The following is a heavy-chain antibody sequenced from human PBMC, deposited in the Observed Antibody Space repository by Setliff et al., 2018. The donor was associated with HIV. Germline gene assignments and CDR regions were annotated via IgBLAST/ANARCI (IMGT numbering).Heavy chain of an antibody. CDR3: TRHYYDFWSGYPPFDY. D-gene: IGHD3-3*01. CDR2: IKSKNDGGTT. J-gene: IGHJ4*02. CDR1: GFTFGDFA. V-gene: IGHV3-49*04. Sequence: PGGSLRLSCTASGFTFGDFAMSWVRQAPGRGLEWVARIKSKNDGGTTEYAASVKGRFTISRDDSKSIAYLQMNSLKTEDTAVYYCTRHYYDFWSGYPPFDYWGQGTLVTVSS.